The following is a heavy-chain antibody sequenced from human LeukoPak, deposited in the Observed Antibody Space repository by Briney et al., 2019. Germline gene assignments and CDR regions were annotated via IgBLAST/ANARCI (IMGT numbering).Heavy chain of an antibody. CDR1: GFTVSSKY. V-gene: IGHV3-53*01. CDR3: ARSTFGEPLGY. CDR2: SYSGGST. J-gene: IGHJ4*02. D-gene: IGHD3-10*01. Sequence: GGSLRLSCAASGFTVSSKYMSWVRQAPGKGREGVSGSYSGGSTYYADSVKGRFTLSRENSKNTLYLQMNSLSAEDTAVYYCARSTFGEPLGYWGQGTLVTVSS.